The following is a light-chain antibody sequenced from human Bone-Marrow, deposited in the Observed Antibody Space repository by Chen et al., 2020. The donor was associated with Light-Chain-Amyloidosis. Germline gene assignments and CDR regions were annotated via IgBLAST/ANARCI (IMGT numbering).Light chain of an antibody. CDR2: YDN. V-gene: IGLV3-27*01. CDR1: ILTKKY. CDR3: YSATDNNLGV. J-gene: IGLJ1*01. Sequence: SYELTQPSSVSVSPGQTARITCSGDILTKKYSRWFQQKPGQAPRLIIFYDNERPSGIPERFSASTSGTTVTLTISGAQVEDEADYYCYSATDNNLGVFGTGTKVTVL.